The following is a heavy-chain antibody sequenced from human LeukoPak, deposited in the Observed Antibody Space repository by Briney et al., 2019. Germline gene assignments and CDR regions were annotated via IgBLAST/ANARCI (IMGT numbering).Heavy chain of an antibody. Sequence: GESLKISCKGSGYSFTSYWIGWVRQMPGKGLEWMGIICPGDSDTRYSPSFQGQVTILIAKSISTAYLQGTSLTASDTAMYYCARSGSGWDFDYWGQGTLVTVSS. CDR3: ARSGSGWDFDY. CDR2: ICPGDSDT. J-gene: IGHJ4*02. CDR1: GYSFTSYW. D-gene: IGHD6-19*01. V-gene: IGHV5-51*01.